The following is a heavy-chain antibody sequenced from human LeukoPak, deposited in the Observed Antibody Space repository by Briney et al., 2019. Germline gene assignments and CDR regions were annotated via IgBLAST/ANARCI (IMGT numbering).Heavy chain of an antibody. D-gene: IGHD3-9*01. CDR1: GYTFTSYG. V-gene: IGHV1-18*01. CDR3: ARGPNTSYFDWLIHHYYYGMDV. Sequence: GASVKVSCKASGYTFTSYGISWVRQAPGQGLEWMGWISAYNGNTNYAQKLQGRVTMTTDTSTSTAYMELRSLRSDDTAVYYCARGPNTSYFDWLIHHYYYGMDVWGQGTTVTVSS. J-gene: IGHJ6*02. CDR2: ISAYNGNT.